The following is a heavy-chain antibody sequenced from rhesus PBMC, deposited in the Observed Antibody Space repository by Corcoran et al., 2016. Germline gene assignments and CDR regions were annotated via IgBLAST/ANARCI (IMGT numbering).Heavy chain of an antibody. CDR1: GGSFSSYW. CDR3: VKDQRSWSVNSLDV. J-gene: IGHJ5-2*02. D-gene: IGHD6-13*01. V-gene: IGHV4-80*01. Sequence: QVQLQESGPGLVKPSETLSLTCAVSGGSFSSYWWSWLRQPPGKGLEWIGEINGNSGSTNYNPSLKSRVTISKDASKNQFSLKLSSVTAADTAVYYCVKDQRSWSVNSLDVWGRGVLVTVSS. CDR2: INGNSGST.